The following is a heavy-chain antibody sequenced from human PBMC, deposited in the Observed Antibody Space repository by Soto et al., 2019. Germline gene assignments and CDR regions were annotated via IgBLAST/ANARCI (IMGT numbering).Heavy chain of an antibody. CDR3: ARDYLTDV. Sequence: LRLSCAASGFTFSRFWMSWVRQAPGKGLEWVANIKEDGSEKYYVDSVKGRFTISRDNAKNSLYLEMNSLRAEDTAVYYCARDYLTDVWGQGTTVTVSS. D-gene: IGHD3-16*02. CDR1: GFTFSRFW. J-gene: IGHJ6*02. CDR2: IKEDGSEK. V-gene: IGHV3-7*01.